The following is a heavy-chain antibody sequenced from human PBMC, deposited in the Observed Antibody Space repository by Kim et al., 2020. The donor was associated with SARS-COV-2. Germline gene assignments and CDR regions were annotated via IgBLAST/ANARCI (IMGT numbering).Heavy chain of an antibody. D-gene: IGHD2-2*01. CDR3: ASPPRDVVVPAATYEYRYGMDV. V-gene: IGHV1-69*13. CDR1: GGTFSSYA. Sequence: SVKVSCKASGGTFSSYAISWVRQAPGQGLEWMGGIIPIFGTANYAQKFQGRVTITADESTSTAYMELSSLRSEDTAVYYCASPPRDVVVPAATYEYRYGMDVWGQGTTVTVSS. CDR2: IIPIFGTA. J-gene: IGHJ6*02.